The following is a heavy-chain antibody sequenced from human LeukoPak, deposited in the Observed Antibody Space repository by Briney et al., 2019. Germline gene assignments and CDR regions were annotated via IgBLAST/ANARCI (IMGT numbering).Heavy chain of an antibody. J-gene: IGHJ4*02. Sequence: GESLKISCAASGFTFNDDTMHWVRQTPGRGLEWVSFITWKTHRTNYADSVKGRFTVSRDNRKDSLYLQMNSLSTEDTGLYHCASEVGYRSLGYLGQGTLVTVSS. D-gene: IGHD3-3*01. CDR3: ASEVGYRSLGY. CDR1: GFTFNDDT. CDR2: ITWKTHRT. V-gene: IGHV3-43*01.